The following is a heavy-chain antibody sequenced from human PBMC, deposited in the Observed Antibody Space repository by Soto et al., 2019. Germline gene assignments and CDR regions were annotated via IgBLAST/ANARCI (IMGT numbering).Heavy chain of an antibody. CDR2: ISYDGSNK. J-gene: IGHJ5*02. CDR1: GFTFSNYG. Sequence: GGSLRLSCAASGFTFSNYGMHWVRQAPGKGLEWVAVISYDGSNKYYADSVKGRFSISRDNSKNTLYLQMNSLRAEDTAVYYWAKGDWFDPWGQGTLVTVSS. CDR3: AKGDWFDP. V-gene: IGHV3-30*18.